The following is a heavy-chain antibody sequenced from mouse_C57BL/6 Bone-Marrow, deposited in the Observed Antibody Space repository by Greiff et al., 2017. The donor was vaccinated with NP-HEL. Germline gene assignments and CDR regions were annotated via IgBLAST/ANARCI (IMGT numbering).Heavy chain of an antibody. CDR2: INPYNGGT. Sequence: EVKLMESGPVLVKPGASVKMSCKASGYTFTDYYMNWVKQSHGKSLEWIGVINPYNGGTSYNQKFKGKATLTVDKSSSTAYMELNSLTSEDSAVYYCARGVMYYYGSSYAWFAYWGQGTLVTVSA. D-gene: IGHD1-1*01. CDR3: ARGVMYYYGSSYAWFAY. V-gene: IGHV1-19*01. CDR1: GYTFTDYY. J-gene: IGHJ3*01.